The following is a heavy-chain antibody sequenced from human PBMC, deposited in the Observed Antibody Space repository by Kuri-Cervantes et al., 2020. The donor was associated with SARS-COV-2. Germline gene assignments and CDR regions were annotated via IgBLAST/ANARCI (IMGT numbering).Heavy chain of an antibody. CDR2: INHSGST. V-gene: IGHV4-34*01. Sequence: SETRSLTCAVYGGSFSGYYWSWIRQPPGKGLEWIGEINHSGSTNYNPSLKSRVTISVDTSKNQFSLKLSSVTAADTAVYYCARAVYSSGWYGGGGWFDPWGQGTLVTVSS. CDR3: ARAVYSSGWYGGGGWFDP. J-gene: IGHJ5*02. D-gene: IGHD6-19*01. CDR1: GGSFSGYY.